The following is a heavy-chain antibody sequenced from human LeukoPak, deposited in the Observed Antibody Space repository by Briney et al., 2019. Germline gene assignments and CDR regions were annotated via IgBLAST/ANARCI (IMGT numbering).Heavy chain of an antibody. J-gene: IGHJ3*02. D-gene: IGHD3-10*01. V-gene: IGHV4-59*01. CDR1: GGSISNYY. Sequence: SETLSLTCTVSGGSISNYYWSWIRQPPGKGLEWIGYVYYSGSTNYNPSLKSRATISVDTSKNQFSLKLSSVTAADTAVYYCARSSYYYAADASDIWGQGTMVTVSS. CDR3: ARSSYYYAADASDI. CDR2: VYYSGST.